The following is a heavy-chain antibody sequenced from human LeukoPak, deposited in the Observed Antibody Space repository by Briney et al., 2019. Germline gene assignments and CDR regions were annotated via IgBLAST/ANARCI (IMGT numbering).Heavy chain of an antibody. CDR1: GGSISSYY. J-gene: IGHJ4*02. CDR2: IYYIGST. D-gene: IGHD3-16*01. Sequence: PSETLSLTCTVSGGSISSYYWSWIRRPPGKGPEWIGYIYYIGSTNYNPSLKSRVTISVDTSKKQFSLKLSSVTAADTAVYYCARLRGGRGEYHLDYWGQGTLVTVSS. V-gene: IGHV4-59*01. CDR3: ARLRGGRGEYHLDY.